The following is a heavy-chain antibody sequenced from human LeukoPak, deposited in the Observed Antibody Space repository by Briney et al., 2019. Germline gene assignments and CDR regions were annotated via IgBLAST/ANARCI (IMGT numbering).Heavy chain of an antibody. J-gene: IGHJ4*02. V-gene: IGHV7-4-1*02. CDR1: GYTFTSYG. CDR2: INTNTGNP. CDR3: ARGVRVIDY. Sequence: ASVKVSCKASGYTFTSYGISWVRQAPGQGLEWMGWINTNTGNPTYAQGFTGRSVFSLDTSVSTAYLQISSLKAEDTAVYYCARGVRVIDYWGQGTLVTVSS. D-gene: IGHD1-1*01.